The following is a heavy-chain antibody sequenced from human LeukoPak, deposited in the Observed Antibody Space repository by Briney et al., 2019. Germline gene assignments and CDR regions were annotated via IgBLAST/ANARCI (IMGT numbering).Heavy chain of an antibody. J-gene: IGHJ6*03. CDR1: GFTFSSYA. CDR2: INGSGGST. Sequence: GGSLRLSCAASGFTFSSYAMSWVRQAPRKGLEWVSAINGSGGSTYYADSVKGRFTISRDNSKNTLYLQMNSLRAEDTAVYYCAKDGVPAATYYYYYYMDVWGKGTTVTVSS. D-gene: IGHD2-2*01. CDR3: AKDGVPAATYYYYYYMDV. V-gene: IGHV3-23*01.